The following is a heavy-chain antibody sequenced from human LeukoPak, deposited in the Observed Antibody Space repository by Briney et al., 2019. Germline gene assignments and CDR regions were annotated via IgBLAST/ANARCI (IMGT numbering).Heavy chain of an antibody. D-gene: IGHD2-21*02. Sequence: GGSLRLSCAASGFRFTGYSMSWVRQAPGKGLEWVAGLGRSGEYTYYADSVKGRFTISRDNSKDTVSLQMNSLRAEDTAVYYCARDLLAYCGGDCQTRKDPFDYWGQGTLVTVSS. CDR3: ARDLLAYCGGDCQTRKDPFDY. J-gene: IGHJ4*02. CDR2: LGRSGEYT. V-gene: IGHV3-23*01. CDR1: GFRFTGYS.